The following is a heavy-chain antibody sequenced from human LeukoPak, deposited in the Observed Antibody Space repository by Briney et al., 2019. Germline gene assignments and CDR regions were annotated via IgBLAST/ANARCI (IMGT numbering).Heavy chain of an antibody. CDR3: VRDLGKGNDAFDI. Sequence: GASVKVSCKASGYTFTGYYIHWVRQAPGQGLEWMGKITPNSGGTKYAPKFQGRVTVTRDTSISTAYMELSRLRSDDTAVYYCVRDLGKGNDAFDIWGQGTMVTVSS. CDR2: ITPNSGGT. V-gene: IGHV1-2*07. CDR1: GYTFTGYY. J-gene: IGHJ3*02. D-gene: IGHD7-27*01.